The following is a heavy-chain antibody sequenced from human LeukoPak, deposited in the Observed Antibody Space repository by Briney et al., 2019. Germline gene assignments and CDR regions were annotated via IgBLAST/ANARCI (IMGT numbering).Heavy chain of an antibody. V-gene: IGHV1-46*01. Sequence: ASVKVSCKTSGYSFTNFYIHWVRQAPGQGLEWTGMVNPSGGSTISAQRFQDRVNMTTDTSTRTVYMEMTGLTSDDTGIYYCARDAFWGQGTQVTVSS. D-gene: IGHD3-3*02. J-gene: IGHJ4*02. CDR3: ARDAF. CDR2: VNPSGGST. CDR1: GYSFTNFY.